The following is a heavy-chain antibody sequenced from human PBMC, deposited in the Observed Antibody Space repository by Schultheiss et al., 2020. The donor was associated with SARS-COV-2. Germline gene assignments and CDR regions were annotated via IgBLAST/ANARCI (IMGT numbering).Heavy chain of an antibody. CDR3: ARSEYGVSSAFDM. V-gene: IGHV4-34*01. CDR1: GRSFSGYY. J-gene: IGHJ3*02. D-gene: IGHD6-6*01. CDR2: INHSGST. Sequence: SETLSLTCAVYGRSFSGYYWSWIRQPPGKGLEWIGEINHSGSTNYNPSLKSRVTISVDTSKNQFSLKLNSVTAADTAVYYCARSEYGVSSAFDMWGQGTMVTVSS.